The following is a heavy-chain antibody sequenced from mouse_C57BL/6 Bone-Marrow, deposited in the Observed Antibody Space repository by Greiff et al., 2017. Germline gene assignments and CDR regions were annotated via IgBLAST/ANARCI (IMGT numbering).Heavy chain of an antibody. D-gene: IGHD2-5*01. CDR3: ARACHYSNYQPQYYFDY. V-gene: IGHV5-4*01. CDR1: GFTFSSYA. Sequence: DVQLVESGGGLVKPGGSLKLSCAASGFTFSSYAMSWVRQTPEKRLEWVATISDGGSYTYYPDNVKGRFTISRDNAKNNLYLQMSHLKSEDTAMYYCARACHYSNYQPQYYFDYWGQGTTLTVSS. J-gene: IGHJ2*01. CDR2: ISDGGSYT.